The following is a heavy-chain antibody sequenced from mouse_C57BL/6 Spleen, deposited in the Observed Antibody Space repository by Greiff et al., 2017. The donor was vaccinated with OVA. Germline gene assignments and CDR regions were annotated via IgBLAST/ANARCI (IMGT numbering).Heavy chain of an antibody. Sequence: EVKVVESGGGLVKPGGSLKLSCAASGSTFSDYGMHWVRQAPEKGLEWVAYISSGSSTIYYADTVKGRFTISRDNAKNTLFLQMTSLRSEDTAMYYCARGSYGSSWGPLDYWGQGTTLTVSS. CDR1: GSTFSDYG. CDR2: ISSGSSTI. CDR3: ARGSYGSSWGPLDY. J-gene: IGHJ2*01. D-gene: IGHD1-1*01. V-gene: IGHV5-17*01.